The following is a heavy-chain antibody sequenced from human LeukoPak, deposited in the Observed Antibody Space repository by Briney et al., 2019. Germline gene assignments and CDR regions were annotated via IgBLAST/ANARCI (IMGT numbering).Heavy chain of an antibody. V-gene: IGHV1-46*01. CDR2: IKVSGGRT. CDR1: GYTFSGFY. J-gene: IGHJ4*02. CDR3: AREPPESYYFDN. Sequence: ASVKVSCKASGYTFSGFYVHWVRQAPGQGLEWMGIIKVSGGRTEYAQKFQGRVSVTRDMSTRTVYMELNNLRSEETAVYYCAREPPESYYFDNWGQGTLVTVSS.